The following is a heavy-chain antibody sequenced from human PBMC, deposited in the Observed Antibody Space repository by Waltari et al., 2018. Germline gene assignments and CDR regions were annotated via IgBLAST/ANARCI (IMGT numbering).Heavy chain of an antibody. Sequence: QVQLVQSGAEVKKPGSSVKVSCKASGGTFSSYAISWVRQAPGQGLEWMGGIIPIFGTANYAQKFQGRVTITTDGSTSTAYMELSSLRSEDTAVYYCANSGSYREYYYYYMDVWGKGTTVTVSS. D-gene: IGHD1-26*01. CDR2: IIPIFGTA. J-gene: IGHJ6*03. CDR3: ANSGSYREYYYYYMDV. V-gene: IGHV1-69*05. CDR1: GGTFSSYA.